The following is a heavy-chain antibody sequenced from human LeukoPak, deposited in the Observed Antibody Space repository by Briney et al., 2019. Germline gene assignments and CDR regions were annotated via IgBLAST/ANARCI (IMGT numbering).Heavy chain of an antibody. Sequence: NPSESLSLTCAVYGGSFSGYYWSWIRQPPGKGLEWIGEINHSGSTNYNPSLKSRVTISVDTSKNQFSLKLSSVTAADTAVYYCARGYCSGGSCLRSGGSYNLFDPWGQGTLVTVSS. V-gene: IGHV4-34*01. CDR3: ARGYCSGGSCLRSGGSYNLFDP. J-gene: IGHJ5*02. D-gene: IGHD2-15*01. CDR1: GGSFSGYY. CDR2: INHSGST.